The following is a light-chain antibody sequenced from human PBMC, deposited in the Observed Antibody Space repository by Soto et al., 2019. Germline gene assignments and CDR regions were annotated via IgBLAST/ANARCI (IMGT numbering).Light chain of an antibody. CDR3: SSYAGSSNV. V-gene: IGLV2-14*02. J-gene: IGLJ1*01. CDR2: EAT. CDR1: SSDVGTYDL. Sequence: QSALTQPASVSGSPGQSITISCTGTSSDVGTYDLVSWYQHHPGAAPKLIIYEATRRPSGVPDRFSGSKSGNTASLTVSGLQAEDEADYYCSSYAGSSNVFGTGTKVTVL.